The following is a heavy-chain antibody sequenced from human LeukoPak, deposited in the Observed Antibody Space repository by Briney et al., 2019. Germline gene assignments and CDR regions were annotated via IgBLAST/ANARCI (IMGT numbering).Heavy chain of an antibody. V-gene: IGHV3-30*01. CDR1: GFTFSSYA. Sequence: GRSLRLSCAASGFTFSSYAMHWVRQAPGKGLEWVAVISYDGSNKYYADSVKGRFTISRDNSKNTLYLQMNSLRAEDTAVYYCARDGAMRGVATSMDYWGQGTQVTVSS. D-gene: IGHD5-12*01. CDR3: ARDGAMRGVATSMDY. J-gene: IGHJ4*02. CDR2: ISYDGSNK.